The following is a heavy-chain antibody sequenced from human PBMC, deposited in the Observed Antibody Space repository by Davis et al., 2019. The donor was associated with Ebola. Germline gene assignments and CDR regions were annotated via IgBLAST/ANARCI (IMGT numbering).Heavy chain of an antibody. CDR2: TYYRAKWYK. CDR1: GDRVSSNSAA. D-gene: IGHD6-13*01. Sequence: HSQTLSLTCAISGDRVSSNSAAWNSIRQSPSRGLEWLGRTYYRAKWYKEYAVSVESRITITPDTSKNQFSLQLNSVTPEDTAVYYCAKRGIAGNGFDIWGQGTMVTVSS. J-gene: IGHJ3*02. V-gene: IGHV6-1*01. CDR3: AKRGIAGNGFDI.